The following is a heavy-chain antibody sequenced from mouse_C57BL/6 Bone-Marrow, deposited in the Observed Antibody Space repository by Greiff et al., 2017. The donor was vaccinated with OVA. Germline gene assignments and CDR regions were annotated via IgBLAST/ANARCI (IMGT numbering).Heavy chain of an antibody. CDR1: GYTFTDYY. Sequence: QVQLKESGAELVRPGASVKLSCKASGYTFTDYYINWVKQRPGQGLEWIARIYPGSGNTYYNEKFKGKATLTAEKSSSTAYMQLSSLTSEDSAVYFCARWDTTAYYAMDYWGQGTSVTVSS. J-gene: IGHJ4*01. CDR3: ARWDTTAYYAMDY. V-gene: IGHV1-76*01. D-gene: IGHD1-2*01. CDR2: IYPGSGNT.